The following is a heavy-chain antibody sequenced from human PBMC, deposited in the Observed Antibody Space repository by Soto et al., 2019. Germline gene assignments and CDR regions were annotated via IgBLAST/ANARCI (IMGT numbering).Heavy chain of an antibody. CDR1: GFSFVNYA. Sequence: GGSLRLSCAASGFSFVNYAMNWVRQAPGKGLEWVSGLSGSGTSTYYADSVKGRFTISRDNSRDTLFLQMNSLTADDTAVYYCAKATQNGGWFTTFDSWGQGALVTVSS. D-gene: IGHD6-19*01. V-gene: IGHV3-23*01. CDR3: AKATQNGGWFTTFDS. J-gene: IGHJ4*02. CDR2: LSGSGTST.